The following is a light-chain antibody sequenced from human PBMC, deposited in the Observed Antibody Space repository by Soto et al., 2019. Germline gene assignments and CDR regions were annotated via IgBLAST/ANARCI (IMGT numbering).Light chain of an antibody. Sequence: EIVLTQSPGTLSLSPGERATLSCRASQSVSSGYLAWYQQKPGQAPRLLIYGASSRATGIPDRFSGSGSGTDFTLTISRLEPEDFAVYYCQQYGSSFWTFGQGTKV. CDR3: QQYGSSFWT. J-gene: IGKJ1*01. CDR1: QSVSSGY. CDR2: GAS. V-gene: IGKV3-20*01.